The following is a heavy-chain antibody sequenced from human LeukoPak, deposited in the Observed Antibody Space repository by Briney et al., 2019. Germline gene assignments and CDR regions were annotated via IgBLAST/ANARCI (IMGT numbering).Heavy chain of an antibody. J-gene: IGHJ4*02. D-gene: IGHD3-22*01. Sequence: SETLSLTCTVSGGSISSGSYYWSWIRQPAGKGLEWIGRIYTSGSTNYNPSLKSRVTISVDTSKNQFSLKLSSVTAADTAVYYCARNSHYDSSGYSGGQGTLVTVSS. CDR3: ARNSHYDSSGYS. V-gene: IGHV4-61*02. CDR2: IYTSGST. CDR1: GGSISSGSYY.